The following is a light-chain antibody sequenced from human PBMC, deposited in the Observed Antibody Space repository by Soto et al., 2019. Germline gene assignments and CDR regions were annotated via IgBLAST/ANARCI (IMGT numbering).Light chain of an antibody. Sequence: VLTQSPATLSSPPRARTTPSCSASQRIGNQLSWYQQRPGRAPRLLMHDATHRATGIPARFSASGFGTDFTLTITRLEPEDFVVYFCQQRVDRPPMYTFGQGTSLEI. J-gene: IGKJ2*01. V-gene: IGKV3-11*01. CDR1: QRIGNQ. CDR3: QQRVDRPPMYT. CDR2: DAT.